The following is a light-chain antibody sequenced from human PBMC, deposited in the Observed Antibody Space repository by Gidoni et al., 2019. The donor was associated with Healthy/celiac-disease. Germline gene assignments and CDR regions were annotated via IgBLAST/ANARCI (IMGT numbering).Light chain of an antibody. J-gene: IGKJ1*01. V-gene: IGKV4-1*01. CDR2: WAS. Sequence: DIVMTQSPDSLAVSLGERDTINCKSRQSVLYSSNNKNYVDWYQQKPGQPTKLLIYWASTRESGVPDRFSGSGSGTDFTRTISSMQAEDVAVYYCQQYYSTPPTFGQGTKVEIK. CDR3: QQYYSTPPT. CDR1: QSVLYSSNNKNY.